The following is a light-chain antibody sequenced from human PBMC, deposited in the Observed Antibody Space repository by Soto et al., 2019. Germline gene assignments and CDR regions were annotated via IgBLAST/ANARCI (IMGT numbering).Light chain of an antibody. CDR3: QQYNNFSWT. Sequence: DIQMTQSPSTLSASVGDRVTITCRASQSISSWLAWYQQKPGKAPKLLIYTASTLESGVPSRFSGSRSGTEFTLTISSLQPDDSATYYCQQYNNFSWTFGQGTKVEIK. CDR1: QSISSW. V-gene: IGKV1-5*03. CDR2: TAS. J-gene: IGKJ1*01.